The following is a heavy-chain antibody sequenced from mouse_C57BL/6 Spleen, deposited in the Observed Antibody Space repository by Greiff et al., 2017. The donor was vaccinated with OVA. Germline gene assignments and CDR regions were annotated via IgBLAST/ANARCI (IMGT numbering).Heavy chain of an antibody. V-gene: IGHV1-50*01. CDR2: IDPSDSYT. CDR3: ATHYYGSSYGAMDY. CDR1: GYTFTSYW. Sequence: QVQLKQPGAELVKPGASVKLSCKASGYTFTSYWMQWVKQRPGQGLEWIGEIDPSDSYTNYNQKFKGKATLTVDTSSSTAYMQLSSLTSEDSAVYYCATHYYGSSYGAMDYWGQGTSVTVSS. D-gene: IGHD1-1*01. J-gene: IGHJ4*01.